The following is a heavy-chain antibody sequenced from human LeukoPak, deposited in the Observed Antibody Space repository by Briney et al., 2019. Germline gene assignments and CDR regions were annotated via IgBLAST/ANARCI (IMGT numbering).Heavy chain of an antibody. J-gene: IGHJ4*02. CDR2: IYTSGST. V-gene: IGHV4-61*02. CDR1: GGSISSGSYY. Sequence: SETLSLTCTVSGGSISSGSYYWSWIRQPAGKGLEWIGRIYTSGSTNYNPSLKSRVTISVDTSKNQFSLKLSSVTAADTAMYYCARLSGAPIRHPIYHFDYWGQGTLVTVSS. D-gene: IGHD2-2*02. CDR3: ARLSGAPIRHPIYHFDY.